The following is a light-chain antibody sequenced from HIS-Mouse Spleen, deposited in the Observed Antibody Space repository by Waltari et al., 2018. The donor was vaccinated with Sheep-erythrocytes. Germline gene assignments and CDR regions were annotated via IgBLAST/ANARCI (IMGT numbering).Light chain of an antibody. CDR1: SRDVGTYNL. Sequence: QSALTQPASVSGSPGQSITISCTVTSRDVGTYNLFSWYQQHPGKAPKLMIYEGSKRPSGVSNRFSGSKSGNTASLTISGLQAEDEADYYCCSYAGSSTPWVFGGGTKLTVL. CDR2: EGS. CDR3: CSYAGSSTPWV. J-gene: IGLJ3*02. V-gene: IGLV2-23*01.